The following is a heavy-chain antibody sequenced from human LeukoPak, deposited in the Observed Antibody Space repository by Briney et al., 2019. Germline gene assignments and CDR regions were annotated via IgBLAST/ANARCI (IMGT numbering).Heavy chain of an antibody. Sequence: PSETLSLTCAVYGGSFSGYYWSWIRQPPGKGLEWIGEINHSGSTNYNPSLKSRVTISVDTSKNQFSLKLSSVTAADTAVYYCARVGPVDIVATDNWFDPWGQGTLVTVSS. D-gene: IGHD5-12*01. CDR2: INHSGST. J-gene: IGHJ5*02. V-gene: IGHV4-34*01. CDR3: ARVGPVDIVATDNWFDP. CDR1: GGSFSGYY.